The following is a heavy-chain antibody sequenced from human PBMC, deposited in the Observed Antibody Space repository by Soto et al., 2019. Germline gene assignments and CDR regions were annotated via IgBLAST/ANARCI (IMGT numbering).Heavy chain of an antibody. J-gene: IGHJ6*02. Sequence: EVQLVETGGGLIQPGGSLRLSCAASGFTVSNNWMSWVRQAPGKGLEWVSLIYSGGSAFYTDSVKGRFIISRDNSKNTLYLQMNSLRVEDTAVYYCAFITTPVRWGQGTTVTFSS. D-gene: IGHD1-1*01. CDR2: IYSGGSA. CDR1: GFTVSNNW. V-gene: IGHV3-53*02. CDR3: AFITTPVR.